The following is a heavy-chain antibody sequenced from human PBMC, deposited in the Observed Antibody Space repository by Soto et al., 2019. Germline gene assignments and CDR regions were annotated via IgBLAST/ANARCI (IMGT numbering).Heavy chain of an antibody. J-gene: IGHJ4*02. V-gene: IGHV3-23*01. D-gene: IGHD2-21*02. CDR3: AKDGSWGDHYYFDN. CDR2: ISGSGGST. CDR1: GFMFSSYA. Sequence: VSLRLSCAVSGFMFSSYAMTWVRQAPGKGLEWVSSISGSGGSTYYSDSVRGRFTISRDNSKKMLYLEMNSLKGDDTAVYYCAKDGSWGDHYYFDNWGQGTLVTVSS.